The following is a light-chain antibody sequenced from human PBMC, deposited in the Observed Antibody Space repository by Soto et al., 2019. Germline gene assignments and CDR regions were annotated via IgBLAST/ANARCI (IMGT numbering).Light chain of an antibody. Sequence: QSALTQPPSASGSPGQSVTISCTGTSGDVGCYNYVSWYQQHPRKAPKLLIYEVSKRPSGVPDRFSGSKSGNTASLTVSGLQAEDEAHYYCSSYAGSNTWVFGGGTKLTVL. CDR1: SGDVGCYNY. J-gene: IGLJ3*02. CDR3: SSYAGSNTWV. V-gene: IGLV2-8*01. CDR2: EVS.